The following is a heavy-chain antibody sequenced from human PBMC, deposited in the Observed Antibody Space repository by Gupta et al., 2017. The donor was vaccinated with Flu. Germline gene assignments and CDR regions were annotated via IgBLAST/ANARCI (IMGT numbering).Heavy chain of an antibody. V-gene: IGHV1-2*06. CDR1: EYTFTAYY. CDR2: INPHSGTT. CDR3: AREKHCSTSSCYRWFDP. D-gene: IGHD2-2*02. Sequence: QVQLVQSGAEVKKPGASVKVSCKASEYTFTAYYIHWVRQAPGQGLEWMGRINPHSGTTNYEQKFQGRVTVTMETSISTAYMDLSRLRSDDTAVYYCAREKHCSTSSCYRWFDPWGQGTLGTVSS. J-gene: IGHJ5*02.